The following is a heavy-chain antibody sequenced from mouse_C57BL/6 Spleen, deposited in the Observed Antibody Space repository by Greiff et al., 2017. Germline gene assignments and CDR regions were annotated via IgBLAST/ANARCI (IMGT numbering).Heavy chain of an antibody. Sequence: EVMLVESGGGLVKPGGSLKLSCAASGFTFSDYGMHWVRQAPEKGLEWVAYISSGSSTIYYADTVKGRFTISRDNAKNTLFLQMTSLRAEDTAMYCCARLGRGGYFDVWGTGTTVTVSS. J-gene: IGHJ1*03. CDR1: GFTFSDYG. CDR2: ISSGSSTI. CDR3: ARLGRGGYFDV. D-gene: IGHD4-1*01. V-gene: IGHV5-17*01.